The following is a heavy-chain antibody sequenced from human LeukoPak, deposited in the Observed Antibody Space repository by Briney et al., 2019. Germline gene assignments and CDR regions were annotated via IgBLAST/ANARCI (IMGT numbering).Heavy chain of an antibody. Sequence: SETLSLTCTVSGGSISSYYWSWTRQPPGKGLEWIGYIYYSGSTNYNPSLKSRVTISVDTSKNQFSLKLSSVTAADTAVYYCASGWLFFDYWGQETLVTVSS. CDR3: ASGWLFFDY. J-gene: IGHJ4*02. D-gene: IGHD5-12*01. V-gene: IGHV4-59*01. CDR2: IYYSGST. CDR1: GGSISSYY.